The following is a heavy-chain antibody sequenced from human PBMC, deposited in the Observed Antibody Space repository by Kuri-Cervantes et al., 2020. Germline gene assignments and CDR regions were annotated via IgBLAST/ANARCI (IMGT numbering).Heavy chain of an antibody. CDR3: ARSNTQTYYDFWSGASSRSWFDP. Sequence: GSLRLSCTVSGGSISSSSYYWGWIRQPPGKGLEWIGYIYYSGSTYYNPSLKSRVTISVDTSKNQFSLKLSSVTAADTAVYYCARSNTQTYYDFWSGASSRSWFDPWGQGTLVTVSS. CDR1: GGSISSSSYY. CDR2: IYYSGST. D-gene: IGHD3-3*01. J-gene: IGHJ5*02. V-gene: IGHV4-39*07.